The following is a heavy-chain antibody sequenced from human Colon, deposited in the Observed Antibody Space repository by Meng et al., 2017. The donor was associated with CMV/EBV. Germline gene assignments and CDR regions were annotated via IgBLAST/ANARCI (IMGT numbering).Heavy chain of an antibody. V-gene: IGHV1-2*02. Sequence: ASVKVSCKASGYTFTGYYMHWVRQAPGQGLEWMGWINPNSGGTNYAQKFQGRVTMTRDTSISTAYMEMSRLRSDDTAVYYCARVEIWSGYQPPGNYYYYDGMDVWGQGTTVTVSS. CDR3: ARVEIWSGYQPPGNYYYYDGMDV. D-gene: IGHD3-3*01. CDR1: GYTFTGYY. J-gene: IGHJ6*02. CDR2: INPNSGGT.